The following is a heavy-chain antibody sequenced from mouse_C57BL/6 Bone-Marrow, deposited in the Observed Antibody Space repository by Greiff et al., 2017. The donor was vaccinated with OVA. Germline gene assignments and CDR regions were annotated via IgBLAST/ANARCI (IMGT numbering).Heavy chain of an antibody. V-gene: IGHV14-4*01. CDR1: GFNIKDDY. D-gene: IGHD2-3*01. CDR3: ACRGPDGYYSSYFDV. Sequence: VQLKESGAELVRPGASVKLSCTASGFNIKDDYMHWVKQRPEQGLEWIGWIDPENGDTEYASKFQGKATITADTSSNTAYLQLSSLTSKDTAVDSCACRGPDGYYSSYFDVWGTGTTVTVSS. CDR2: IDPENGDT. J-gene: IGHJ1*03.